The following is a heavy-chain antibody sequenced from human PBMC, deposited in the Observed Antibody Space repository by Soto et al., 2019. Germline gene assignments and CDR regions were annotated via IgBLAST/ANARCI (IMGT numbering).Heavy chain of an antibody. D-gene: IGHD2-15*01. CDR1: GFTFSSYG. Sequence: GGSLRLSCAASGFTFSSYGMHWVRQAPGKGLEWVAVIWYDGSNKYYADSVKGRFTISRDNSKNTLYLQMNSLRAEDTAVYYCARDPGLKDIVVVVAARSSYYGMDVWGQGTTVTVSS. J-gene: IGHJ6*02. CDR3: ARDPGLKDIVVVVAARSSYYGMDV. CDR2: IWYDGSNK. V-gene: IGHV3-33*01.